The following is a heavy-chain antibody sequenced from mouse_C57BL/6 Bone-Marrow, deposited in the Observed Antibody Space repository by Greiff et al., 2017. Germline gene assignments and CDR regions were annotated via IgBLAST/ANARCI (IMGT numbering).Heavy chain of an antibody. Sequence: QVQLQQPGAELVRPGTSVKLSCKASGYTFTSYWMHWVKQRPGQGLEWIGVIDPSDSYTNYNQKFKGKATLTVDTSSSTAYMQLSSLTSEDSAVYYCASYCCSWYFDVWGTGTTVTVSS. CDR1: GYTFTSYW. CDR2: IDPSDSYT. CDR3: ASYCCSWYFDV. V-gene: IGHV1-59*01. D-gene: IGHD1-1*01. J-gene: IGHJ1*03.